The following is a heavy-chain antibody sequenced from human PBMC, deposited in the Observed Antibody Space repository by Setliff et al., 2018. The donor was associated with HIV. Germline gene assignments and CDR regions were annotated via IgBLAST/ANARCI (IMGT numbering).Heavy chain of an antibody. Sequence: PSETLSLTCTVSGGSISSGNYYWSWIRQPAGKGLEWIGRIYTSASTNYNPSLKSRVTISLDTSKNQLSLNLSSVTAADTAVYYCTRRSPGGGYYMDVWGKGTTVTVS. J-gene: IGHJ6*03. D-gene: IGHD3-16*01. CDR3: TRRSPGGGYYMDV. CDR2: IYTSAST. V-gene: IGHV4-61*02. CDR1: GGSISSGNYY.